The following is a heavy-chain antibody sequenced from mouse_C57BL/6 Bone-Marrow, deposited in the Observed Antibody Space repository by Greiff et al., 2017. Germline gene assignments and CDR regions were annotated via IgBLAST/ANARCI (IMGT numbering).Heavy chain of an antibody. CDR1: GYSFTGYY. CDR2: INPSTGGT. Sequence: VQLQQSGPELVKPGASVKISCKASGYSFTGYYMNWVKQSPEKSLEWIGEINPSTGGTTYNQKFKAKATLTVDNSSSTAYMQLKSLTSEDSAVYYCARCNRGYYFDYWGQGTTLTVSS. CDR3: ARCNRGYYFDY. J-gene: IGHJ2*01. V-gene: IGHV1-42*01. D-gene: IGHD2-14*01.